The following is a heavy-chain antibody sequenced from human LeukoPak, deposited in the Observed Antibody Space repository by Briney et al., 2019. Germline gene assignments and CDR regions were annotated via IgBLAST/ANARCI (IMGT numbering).Heavy chain of an antibody. CDR3: AKFQGGYNVGDAFDV. J-gene: IGHJ3*01. V-gene: IGHV3-30*18. CDR1: GFTFSSYG. Sequence: GGSLRLSCAASGFTFSSYGMHWVRQAPGKGLEGVAIISYDGSNKFYADSVKGRFTISRDNSKNTLYLQMNSLTAEDTAVYYCAKFQGGYNVGDAFDVWGQGTMVTVSS. CDR2: ISYDGSNK. D-gene: IGHD5-24*01.